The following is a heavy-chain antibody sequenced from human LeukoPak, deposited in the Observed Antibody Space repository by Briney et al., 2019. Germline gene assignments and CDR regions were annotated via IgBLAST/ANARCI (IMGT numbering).Heavy chain of an antibody. CDR3: AKDMAVVAYDAFDI. J-gene: IGHJ3*02. V-gene: IGHV3-43*01. Sequence: GGSLRLSCAASGFTFDDYTMHWVRQAPGKGLEWVSLISWDGGSTYYADSVKGRFTISRDNSKNSLYLQMNSLRTEDTALYYCAKDMAVVAYDAFDIWAKGQWSPSLQ. CDR1: GFTFDDYT. CDR2: ISWDGGST. D-gene: IGHD2-15*01.